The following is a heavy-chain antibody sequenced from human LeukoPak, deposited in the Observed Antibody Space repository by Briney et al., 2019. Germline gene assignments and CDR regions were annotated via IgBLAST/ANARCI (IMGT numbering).Heavy chain of an antibody. CDR3: ARFVVGATENDYYYYMDV. V-gene: IGHV4-4*07. D-gene: IGHD1-26*01. CDR2: IYTSGST. CDR1: GGSISSYY. Sequence: SETLSLTCTVSGGSISSYYWSWIRQPVGKGLEWIGRIYTSGSTNYNPSLKSRVTMSVDTSKNQFSLKLSSVTAADTAVYYCARFVVGATENDYYYYMDVWGKGTTVTVSS. J-gene: IGHJ6*03.